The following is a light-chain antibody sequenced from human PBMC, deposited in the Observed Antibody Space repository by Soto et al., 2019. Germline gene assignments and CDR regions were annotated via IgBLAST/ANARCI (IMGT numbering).Light chain of an antibody. J-gene: IGKJ1*01. Sequence: DIQMTQPPSSLSASVGDRVTITCRASQSISSYLNWYQRKPGKAPKLLIYAASSLQSGVPSRFSGSGSGTDFTLTISSLQPEDVATYYCQQSYSTPWTFVQGTKVEIK. CDR2: AAS. CDR3: QQSYSTPWT. CDR1: QSISSY. V-gene: IGKV1-39*01.